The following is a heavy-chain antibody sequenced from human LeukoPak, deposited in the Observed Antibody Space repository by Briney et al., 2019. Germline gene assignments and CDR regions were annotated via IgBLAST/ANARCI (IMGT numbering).Heavy chain of an antibody. CDR2: INPNSGGT. V-gene: IGHV1-2*02. CDR1: GYTFTGYY. Sequence: GASVKVSCKASGYTFTGYYMHWVRQAPGQGLEWMGWINPNSGGTNYAQKFQGRVTMTRDTSISTAYMELSRLRSDDTAVYYCARDNGEGSGWYLVNAFDIWGQGTMVTVSS. CDR3: ARDNGEGSGWYLVNAFDI. D-gene: IGHD6-19*01. J-gene: IGHJ3*02.